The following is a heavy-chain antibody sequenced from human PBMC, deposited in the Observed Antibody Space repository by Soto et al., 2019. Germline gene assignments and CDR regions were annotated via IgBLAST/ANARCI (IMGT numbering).Heavy chain of an antibody. Sequence: QVQLVQSGAEVKKPGSSVKVSCKASGGTFSCYTIRWVRQAPGQGLEWMGGITPSLGIANYAQKFQGRVTITADKSTSTAYMELSSLRSEDTAVYYCAMEYCSSTSCYRDYWGQATLVTVSS. CDR1: GGTFSCYT. CDR2: ITPSLGIA. D-gene: IGHD2-2*02. V-gene: IGHV1-69*02. CDR3: AMEYCSSTSCYRDY. J-gene: IGHJ4*02.